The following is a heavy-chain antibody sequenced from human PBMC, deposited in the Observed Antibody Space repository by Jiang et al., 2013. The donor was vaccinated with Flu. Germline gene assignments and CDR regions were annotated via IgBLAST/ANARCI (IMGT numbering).Heavy chain of an antibody. J-gene: IGHJ4*02. Sequence: SGAEVKRPGTSVRLSCKASGYLFTNYYIRWVRQAPGQGLEWMGIINPGDGGTKYAQDILGRATLTSDTSTSTVYMDLNSLRTEDTAVYYCAAYGSGRRGGFDHWGQGTLVTVSS. CDR2: INPGDGGT. CDR3: AAYGSGRRGGFDH. V-gene: IGHV1-46*01. D-gene: IGHD3-10*01. CDR1: GYLFTNYY.